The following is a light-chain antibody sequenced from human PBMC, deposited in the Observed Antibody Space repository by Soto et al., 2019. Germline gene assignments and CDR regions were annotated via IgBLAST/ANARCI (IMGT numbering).Light chain of an antibody. V-gene: IGLV2-14*01. CDR1: SSDVGGYNY. Sequence: QSALTQPASVSGSPGQSITISCTGTSSDVGGYNYVSWYQQHPGKDPKLMIYEVSNRPSGVSNRFSGSKSGNTASLTISGLQAADEDDDYCSSYTSSSTLVVFGGGTKLTVL. J-gene: IGLJ2*01. CDR2: EVS. CDR3: SSYTSSSTLVV.